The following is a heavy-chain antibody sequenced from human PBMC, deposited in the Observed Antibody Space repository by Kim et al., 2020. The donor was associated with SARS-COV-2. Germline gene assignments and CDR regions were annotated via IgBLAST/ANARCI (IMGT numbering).Heavy chain of an antibody. D-gene: IGHD1-26*01. CDR3: STGGAGLYFYY. CDR2: IYSGGST. Sequence: GGSLRLSCAASGFTVSSNYMSWVRQAPGKGLEWVSAIYSGGSTYYADSVKGGFTITRDNSKNKLLFQLNNRRAAETAADYCSTGGAGLYFYYWGQGTLVT. J-gene: IGHJ4*02. CDR1: GFTVSSNY. V-gene: IGHV3-53*01.